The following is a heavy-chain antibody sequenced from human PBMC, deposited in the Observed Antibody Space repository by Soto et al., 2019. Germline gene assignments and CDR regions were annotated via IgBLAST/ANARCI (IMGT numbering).Heavy chain of an antibody. Sequence: QVQLVQSGAEVKKPGASVKVSCKASGYTFTGYYMHWVRQAPGQGLEWMGWINPNSGGTNYAQKFQGGVTMTRDTSISTAYMELSRLRSDDTAVYYCARARVRASPGSSSGWYRFALDPWGQGTLVTVSS. V-gene: IGHV1-2*02. CDR2: INPNSGGT. CDR1: GYTFTGYY. J-gene: IGHJ5*02. CDR3: ARARVRASPGSSSGWYRFALDP. D-gene: IGHD6-19*01.